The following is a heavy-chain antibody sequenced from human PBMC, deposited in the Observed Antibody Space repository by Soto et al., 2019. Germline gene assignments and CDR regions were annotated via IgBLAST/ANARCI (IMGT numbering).Heavy chain of an antibody. D-gene: IGHD2-15*01. J-gene: IGHJ4*02. CDR1: GFTFSSYA. CDR2: ISSNGGST. Sequence: GGSLRLSCAASGFTFSSYAMHWVRQAPGKGLGYVSAISSNGGSTYYANSVKGRFTISRDNSKNTLYLQMGSLRAEDMAVYYCARCSFSGGSCYFVNWGQGTLVTVSS. CDR3: ARCSFSGGSCYFVN. V-gene: IGHV3-64*01.